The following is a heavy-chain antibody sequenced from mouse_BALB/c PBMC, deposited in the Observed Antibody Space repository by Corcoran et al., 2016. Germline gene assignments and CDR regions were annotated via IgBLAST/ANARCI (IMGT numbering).Heavy chain of an antibody. CDR2: INTYTGEP. CDR3: ARSSGSYDGYALFAY. CDR1: GYTFTNYG. V-gene: IGHV9-1*02. Sequence: QIQLVQSGPELKKPGETVKISCKASGYTFTNYGMNWVKQAPGKGLKWMGWINTYTGEPTYADDFKGRFAFSLETSASTAYLQINNLKNEDMATYFCARSSGSYDGYALFAYWGQGTLVTVSA. D-gene: IGHD2-3*01. J-gene: IGHJ3*01.